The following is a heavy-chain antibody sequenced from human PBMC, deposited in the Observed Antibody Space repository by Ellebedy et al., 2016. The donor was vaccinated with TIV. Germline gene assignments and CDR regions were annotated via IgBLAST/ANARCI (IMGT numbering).Heavy chain of an antibody. D-gene: IGHD6-19*01. V-gene: IGHV3-30*02. J-gene: IGHJ4*02. Sequence: GESLKISCAASGFTFSSYGMHWVRQAPGKGLEWVAFIRYDGSNKYYADSVKGRFTISRDNSKNTLYLQMNSLRAEDTAVYYCAEEREPAVAADYWGQGTLVTVSS. CDR1: GFTFSSYG. CDR2: IRYDGSNK. CDR3: AEEREPAVAADY.